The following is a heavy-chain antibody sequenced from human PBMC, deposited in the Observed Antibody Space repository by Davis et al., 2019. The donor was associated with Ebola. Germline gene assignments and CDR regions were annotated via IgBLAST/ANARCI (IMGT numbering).Heavy chain of an antibody. J-gene: IGHJ6*04. D-gene: IGHD3-3*01. V-gene: IGHV3-21*01. CDR2: ISSSSSYI. Sequence: GESLKISCAASGFTFSSYSMNWVRQAPGKGLEWVSSISSSSSYIYYADSVKGRFTISRDNAKNSLYLQMNSLRAEDTAVYYCAKARLRFLEWLLLPPAYYYGMDVWGKGTTVTVSS. CDR3: AKARLRFLEWLLLPPAYYYGMDV. CDR1: GFTFSSYS.